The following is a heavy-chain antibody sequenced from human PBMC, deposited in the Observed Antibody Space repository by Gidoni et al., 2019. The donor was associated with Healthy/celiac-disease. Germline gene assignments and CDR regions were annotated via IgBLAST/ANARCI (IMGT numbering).Heavy chain of an antibody. D-gene: IGHD6-19*01. J-gene: IGHJ4*02. CDR2: ISWDGGST. V-gene: IGHV3-43*01. Sequence: EVQLVESGGVVVQRGGSLRLSCAASGFPFDDYTMHWVRQAPGTGLERVSLISWDGGSTYYADSLKSRFTISRDNSKNSLYLQMNSLRTEDTALYYCAKDKAVAGTYMDYWGQGTLVTVSS. CDR3: AKDKAVAGTYMDY. CDR1: GFPFDDYT.